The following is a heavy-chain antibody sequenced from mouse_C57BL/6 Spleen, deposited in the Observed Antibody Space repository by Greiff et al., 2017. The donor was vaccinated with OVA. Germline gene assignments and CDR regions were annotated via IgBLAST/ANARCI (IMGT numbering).Heavy chain of an antibody. V-gene: IGHV5-4*01. CDR3: ARDQNYGNYDYFDY. CDR1: GFTFSSYA. CDR2: ISDGGSYT. Sequence: EVMLVESGGGLVKPGGSLKLSCAASGFTFSSYAMSWVRQTPEKRLEWVATISDGGSYTYYPDNVKGRFTISRDNAKNNLYLQMSHLKSEDTAMYYCARDQNYGNYDYFDYWGQGTTLTVSS. J-gene: IGHJ2*01. D-gene: IGHD2-1*01.